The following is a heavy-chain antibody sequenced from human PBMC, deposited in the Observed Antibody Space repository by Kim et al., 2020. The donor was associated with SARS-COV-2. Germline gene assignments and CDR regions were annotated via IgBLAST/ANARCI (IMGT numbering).Heavy chain of an antibody. Sequence: SETLSLTCAVYGGSFSGYYWSWIRQPPGKGLEWIGEINHSGSTNYNPSLKSRVTISVDTSKNQFSLKLSSVTAADTAVYYCARSIPVAAAGIRLGFDYWGQGTLVTVSS. J-gene: IGHJ4*02. CDR2: INHSGST. CDR1: GGSFSGYY. CDR3: ARSIPVAAAGIRLGFDY. D-gene: IGHD6-13*01. V-gene: IGHV4-34*01.